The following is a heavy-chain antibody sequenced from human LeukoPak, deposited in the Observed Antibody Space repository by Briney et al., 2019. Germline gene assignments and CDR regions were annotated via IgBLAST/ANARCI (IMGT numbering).Heavy chain of an antibody. V-gene: IGHV3-23*01. CDR2: ISGSGGST. CDR1: GFTFSSYA. CDR3: AKDDYSGYDQTFDY. Sequence: GGSLRLSCAAYGFTFSSYAMSWVRQAPGKGLEWVSAISGSGGSTYYADSVKGRFTISRDNSKNTLYLQMNSLRAEDTAVYYCAKDDYSGYDQTFDYWGQGTLVTVSS. D-gene: IGHD5-12*01. J-gene: IGHJ4*02.